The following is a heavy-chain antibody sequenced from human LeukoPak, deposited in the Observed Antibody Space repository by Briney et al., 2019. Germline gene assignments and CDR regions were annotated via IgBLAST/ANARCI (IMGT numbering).Heavy chain of an antibody. CDR2: IREDGIAK. D-gene: IGHD5-24*01. J-gene: IGHJ4*02. CDR1: GFTFSSYW. CDR3: AREQYYFDY. V-gene: IGHV3-7*01. Sequence: GGSLRLSCAASGFTFSSYWMSWVRQAPGKGLEWVANIREDGIAKGHADSVKGRFTISRDNAKNSLYLQMNSLRAEDTAVYYCAREQYYFDYWGQGTLVTVSS.